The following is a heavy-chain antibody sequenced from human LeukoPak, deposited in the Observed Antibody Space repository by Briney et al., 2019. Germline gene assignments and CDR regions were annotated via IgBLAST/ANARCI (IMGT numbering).Heavy chain of an antibody. Sequence: SVKVSCKASGGTFSSYAISWVRQAPGQGLEWMGGIIPIFGTANYAQKFQGRVTITTDESTSTAYMELSSLRSEDTAVYYCASLSIAVAGSNGMDVWGQGTTVTVSS. J-gene: IGHJ6*02. D-gene: IGHD6-19*01. CDR1: GGTFSSYA. V-gene: IGHV1-69*05. CDR2: IIPIFGTA. CDR3: ASLSIAVAGSNGMDV.